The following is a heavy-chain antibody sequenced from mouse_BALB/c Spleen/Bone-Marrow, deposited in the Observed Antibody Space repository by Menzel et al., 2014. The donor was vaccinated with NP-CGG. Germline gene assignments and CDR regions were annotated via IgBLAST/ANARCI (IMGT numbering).Heavy chain of an antibody. J-gene: IGHJ3*01. V-gene: IGHV1-69*02. CDR2: IYPSDSYA. D-gene: IGHD2-3*01. Sequence: VQRVESGAELVRPGASVKLSCKASGYTFTSYWINWVKQRPGQGLEWIGNIYPSDSYANYNQKFKDKATLTVDKSSSTAYMQLSSPTSEDSAVYYCTRDDGSPFAYWGQGTLVTVSA. CDR1: GYTFTSYW. CDR3: TRDDGSPFAY.